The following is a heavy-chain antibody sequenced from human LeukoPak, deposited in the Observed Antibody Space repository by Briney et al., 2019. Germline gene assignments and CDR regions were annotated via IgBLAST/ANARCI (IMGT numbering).Heavy chain of an antibody. D-gene: IGHD6-13*01. CDR2: INHSGST. CDR3: ATSGYSSSSGIDY. Sequence: PSETLSLTCAVYGGSFSGYYWSWIRQPPGKGLEWIGEINHSGSTNYNPSLKSRVTISVDTSKNQFSLKLSSVTAADTAVYYCATSGYSSSSGIDYWGQGTLVTVSS. CDR1: GGSFSGYY. J-gene: IGHJ4*02. V-gene: IGHV4-34*01.